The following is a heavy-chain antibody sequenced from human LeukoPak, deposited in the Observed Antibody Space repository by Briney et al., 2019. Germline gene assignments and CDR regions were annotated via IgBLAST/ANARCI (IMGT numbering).Heavy chain of an antibody. Sequence: SETLSLTCTVSGGSISSYYWSWIRQPLGKGLEWIGYIYYSGSTNYNPSLKSRVTISVDTSKNQFSLKLSSVTAADTAVYYCARVSSDPYGSGSYYFDYWGQGTLVTVSS. J-gene: IGHJ4*02. V-gene: IGHV4-59*01. CDR1: GGSISSYY. CDR2: IYYSGST. CDR3: ARVSSDPYGSGSYYFDY. D-gene: IGHD3-10*01.